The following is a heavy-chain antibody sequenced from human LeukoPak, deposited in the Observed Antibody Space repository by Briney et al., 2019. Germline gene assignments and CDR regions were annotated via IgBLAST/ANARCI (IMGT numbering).Heavy chain of an antibody. CDR3: ASCSMAARPGGVDAFDI. J-gene: IGHJ3*02. D-gene: IGHD6-6*01. V-gene: IGHV3-11*04. Sequence: PGGSLRLSCAASGFTFSDYYMSWIRQATGKGLEWVSYISSSDSTIYYADSVKGRITSTRDKAKNSMYLQMNSLRAEDTAVYYCASCSMAARPGGVDAFDIWGQGTMVTVSS. CDR2: ISSSDSTI. CDR1: GFTFSDYY.